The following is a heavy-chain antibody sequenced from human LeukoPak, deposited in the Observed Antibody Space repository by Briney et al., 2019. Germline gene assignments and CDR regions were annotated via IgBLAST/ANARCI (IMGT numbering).Heavy chain of an antibody. CDR1: GFTFSSYS. CDR3: ARTTTVTPRYYYYGMDV. D-gene: IGHD4-17*01. CDR2: ISSSSSYI. Sequence: GGSLRLSCAASGFTFSSYSMNRVRQAPGKGLEWVSSISSSSSYIYYADSVKGRFTISRDNAKNSLYLQMNSLRAEDTAVYYCARTTTVTPRYYYYGMDVWGQGTTVTVSS. V-gene: IGHV3-21*01. J-gene: IGHJ6*02.